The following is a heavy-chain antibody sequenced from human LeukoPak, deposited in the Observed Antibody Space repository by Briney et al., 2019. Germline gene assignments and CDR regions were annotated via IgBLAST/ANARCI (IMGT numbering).Heavy chain of an antibody. CDR2: ISSSGSTI. CDR1: GFTFSSYE. Sequence: GGSLRLSCAASGFTFSSYEMNWVRQAPGKGLEWVSYISSSGSTIYYADSVKGRFTISRDNAKNSLYLQMNSLRAEDTAVYYCARDVDYANPRHDYWGQGTLVTVSS. J-gene: IGHJ4*02. D-gene: IGHD4/OR15-4a*01. V-gene: IGHV3-48*03. CDR3: ARDVDYANPRHDY.